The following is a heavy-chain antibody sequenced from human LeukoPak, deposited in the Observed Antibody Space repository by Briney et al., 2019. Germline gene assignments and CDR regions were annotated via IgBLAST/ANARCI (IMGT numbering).Heavy chain of an antibody. D-gene: IGHD2-8*01. V-gene: IGHV3-23*01. CDR1: GFTFSSYS. J-gene: IGHJ5*02. Sequence: GGSLRLSCAPSGFTFSSYSMNWVRQAPGKGLEWVSAISGSGGSTYYADSVKGRFTISRDNSKNTLYLQMNSLRAEDTAVYYCAKDGIGYCTNGVCRYNWFDPWGQGTLVTVSS. CDR2: ISGSGGST. CDR3: AKDGIGYCTNGVCRYNWFDP.